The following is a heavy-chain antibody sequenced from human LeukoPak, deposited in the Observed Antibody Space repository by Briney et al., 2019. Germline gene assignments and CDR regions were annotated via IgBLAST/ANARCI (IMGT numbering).Heavy chain of an antibody. J-gene: IGHJ6*04. CDR3: ASNYGSGSYYKYYYYGMDV. V-gene: IGHV3-74*01. CDR2: INSDGSST. D-gene: IGHD3-10*01. Sequence: GGSLRLSCAASRFTFSNYAMHWVRQAPGKGLVWVSRINSDGSSTSYADSVKGRFTISRDNAKNTLYLQMNSLRAEDTAVYYCASNYGSGSYYKYYYYGMDVWGKGTTVTVSS. CDR1: RFTFSNYA.